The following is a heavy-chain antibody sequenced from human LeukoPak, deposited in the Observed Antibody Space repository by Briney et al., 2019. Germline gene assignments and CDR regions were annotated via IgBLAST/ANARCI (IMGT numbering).Heavy chain of an antibody. CDR3: AREPLPTSRWFDP. J-gene: IGHJ5*02. V-gene: IGHV4-30-4*01. CDR2: IYYSGST. Sequence: SQTLSLTCTVSGGSISSGDYYWSWIRQPPGKGLEWIGYIYYSGSTYYNPSLKSRVTISVDTSKNQFSLKLSSVTAADTAVYYCAREPLPTSRWFDPWGQGTLVTVSS. CDR1: GGSISSGDYY.